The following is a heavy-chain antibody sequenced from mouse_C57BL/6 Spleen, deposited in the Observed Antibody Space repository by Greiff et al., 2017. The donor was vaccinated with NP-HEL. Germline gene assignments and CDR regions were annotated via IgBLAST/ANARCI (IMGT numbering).Heavy chain of an antibody. J-gene: IGHJ1*03. Sequence: DVQLVESGGGLVKPGGSLKLSCAASGFTFSSYAMSWVRQTPEKRLEWVATISDGGSYTYYPDNVKGRFTISRDNAKNNLYLQMSHLKSEDTAMYYCAGGSRGDWYFDVWGTGTTVTVSS. CDR1: GFTFSSYA. CDR3: AGGSRGDWYFDV. V-gene: IGHV5-4*01. D-gene: IGHD1-1*01. CDR2: ISDGGSYT.